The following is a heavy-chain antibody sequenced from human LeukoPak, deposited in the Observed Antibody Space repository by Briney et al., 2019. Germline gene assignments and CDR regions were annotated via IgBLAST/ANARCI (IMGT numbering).Heavy chain of an antibody. CDR1: GITLSNYA. V-gene: IGHV3-48*04. J-gene: IGHJ6*03. CDR3: ARSARYFDWLSPTDYYMDV. Sequence: GGSLRLSCAVSGITLSNYAMTWVRQAPGKGLEWVSYISSSSSTIYFADSVKGRFTISRDNAKNSLYLQMNSLRAEDTAVYYCARSARYFDWLSPTDYYMDVWGKGTTVTVSS. CDR2: ISSSSSTI. D-gene: IGHD3-9*01.